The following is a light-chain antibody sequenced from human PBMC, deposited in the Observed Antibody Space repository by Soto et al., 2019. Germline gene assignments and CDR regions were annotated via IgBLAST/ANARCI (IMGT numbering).Light chain of an antibody. J-gene: IGKJ1*01. V-gene: IGKV1-5*01. Sequence: DIQLTQSPSFLSASIGDRVTSTCRASQSISSWLAWYQQKPGKAPKLLIYDASSLESGVPSRFSGSGSGTEFTLTISSLQPDDFATYYCQQYNSYWTFGQGTKVDIK. CDR2: DAS. CDR1: QSISSW. CDR3: QQYNSYWT.